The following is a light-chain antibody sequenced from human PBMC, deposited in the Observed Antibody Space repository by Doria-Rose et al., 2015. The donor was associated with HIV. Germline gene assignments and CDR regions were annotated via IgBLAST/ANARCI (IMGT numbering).Light chain of an antibody. CDR1: QSVSSN. CDR2: DAS. CDR3: QQRSNWPPIFT. J-gene: IGKJ3*01. Sequence: PATLSLSPGERATLSCRASQSVSSNLAWYQQKPGQAPRLPIYDASNRATGIPARFSGSGSGTDFTLTISSLEPEDFAVYFCQQRSNWPPIFTFGPGTKVDI. V-gene: IGKV3-11*01.